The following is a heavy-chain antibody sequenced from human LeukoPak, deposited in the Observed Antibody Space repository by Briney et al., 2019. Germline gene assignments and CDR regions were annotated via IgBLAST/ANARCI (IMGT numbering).Heavy chain of an antibody. CDR3: TRVGYIDEGIDY. CDR1: GFPFSSYW. J-gene: IGHJ4*02. CDR2: IKQDGSKK. Sequence: GGSQRLSCVASGFPFSSYWMTWVRQAPGKGLEWVANIKQDGSKKSYVDSVKGRFTITRDNAKNSLYLQMNSLRAEDTAIYYCTRVGYIDEGIDYWGQGALVTVSS. V-gene: IGHV3-7*04. D-gene: IGHD5-24*01.